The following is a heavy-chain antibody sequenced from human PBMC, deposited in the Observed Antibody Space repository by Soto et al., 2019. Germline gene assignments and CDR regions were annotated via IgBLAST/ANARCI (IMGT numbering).Heavy chain of an antibody. Sequence: ASVKVSCKASGYTFTGYYMHWVRQAPGQGLEWMGWINPNSGGTNYAQKFQGRVTMTRDTSISTAYMELSRLRSDDTAVYYCARDRLWFGEPYYYYYGMDVWGQGTTVTVSS. CDR1: GYTFTGYY. V-gene: IGHV1-2*02. CDR3: ARDRLWFGEPYYYYYGMDV. CDR2: INPNSGGT. D-gene: IGHD3-10*01. J-gene: IGHJ6*02.